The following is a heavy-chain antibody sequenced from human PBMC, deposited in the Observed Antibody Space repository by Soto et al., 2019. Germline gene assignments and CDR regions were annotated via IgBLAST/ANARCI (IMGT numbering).Heavy chain of an antibody. J-gene: IGHJ4*02. CDR3: ARANTWVTGRVGTH. CDR2: ISGYNGNT. Sequence: QIHLEQSRIEMKEPGTSLKISCATSGYSFTNYGISWVRQAPGQGLEWMGGISGYNGNTKYAQSFHDRVVMTADKFTSTGYLEMRNLRSNDTAVYYCARANTWVTGRVGTHWGQGTKVTVSS. CDR1: GYSFTNYG. D-gene: IGHD1-1*01. V-gene: IGHV1-18*01.